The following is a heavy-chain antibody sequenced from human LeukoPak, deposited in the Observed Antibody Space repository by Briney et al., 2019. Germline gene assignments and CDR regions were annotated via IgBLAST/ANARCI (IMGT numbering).Heavy chain of an antibody. J-gene: IGHJ4*02. V-gene: IGHV3-66*01. CDR1: GFSVSSNY. Sequence: GGSLRLSCAASGFSVSSNYMSWVRQAPRKGLEWVSVIYSGGSTYYADSVKGRFTISRDNSKNTLYLQMNSLRAEDTAVYYCARETAAGTRTFDYWGQGTLVTVSS. CDR2: IYSGGST. CDR3: ARETAAGTRTFDY. D-gene: IGHD6-13*01.